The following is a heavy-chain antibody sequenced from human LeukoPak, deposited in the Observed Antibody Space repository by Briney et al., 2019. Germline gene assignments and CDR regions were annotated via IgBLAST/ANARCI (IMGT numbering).Heavy chain of an antibody. CDR2: IYTSGST. Sequence: SETLSLTCTVSGGSISSGSYYWSWIRQPAGKGLEWIGRIYTSGSTNYNPSLKSRVTISVDTSKNQSSLKLSSVTAADTAVYYCARVWYSSYHNAFDIWGQGTMVTVSS. J-gene: IGHJ3*02. CDR1: GGSISSGSYY. CDR3: ARVWYSSYHNAFDI. V-gene: IGHV4-61*02. D-gene: IGHD6-19*01.